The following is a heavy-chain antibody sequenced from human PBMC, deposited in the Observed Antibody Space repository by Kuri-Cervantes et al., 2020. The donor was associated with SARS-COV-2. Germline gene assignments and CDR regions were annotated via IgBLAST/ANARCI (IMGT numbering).Heavy chain of an antibody. CDR3: ARGYRYNLPYFDY. CDR1: GFTFSSYA. Sequence: LTCAASGFTFSSYAMSWVRQASGKGLEWVSAISGSGGSTYYADSVKGRFTISRDNAKNSLYLQMNSLRAEDTAVYYCARGYRYNLPYFDYWGQGTLVTVSS. J-gene: IGHJ4*02. D-gene: IGHD1-1*01. V-gene: IGHV3-23*01. CDR2: ISGSGGST.